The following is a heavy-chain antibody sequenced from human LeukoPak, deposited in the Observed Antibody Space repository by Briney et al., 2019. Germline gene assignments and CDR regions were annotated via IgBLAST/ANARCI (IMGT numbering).Heavy chain of an antibody. CDR3: MTASRSSSWPPPT. CDR1: GFTFSSYW. D-gene: IGHD6-13*01. V-gene: IGHV3-7*01. CDR2: IKQDGSEK. J-gene: IGHJ5*02. Sequence: QTGGSLRLSCAASGFTFSSYWMNWVRQAPGKGLEWVANIKQDGSEKKYVDFVKGRFTISRDNAKNSLYLQMNSLRAEDTAMYYCMTASRSSSWPPPTWGQGTLVTVSS.